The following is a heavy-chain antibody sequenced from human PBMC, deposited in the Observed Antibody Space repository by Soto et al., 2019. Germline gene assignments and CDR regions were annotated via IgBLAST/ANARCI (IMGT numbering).Heavy chain of an antibody. Sequence: ASVKVSCKASGYTFTSYGISWVRQAPGQGLEWMGGIIPIFGTANYAQKFQGRVTITADESTSTAYMELSSLRSEDTAVYYCASRCISTSCPYYYYYGMDVWGQGTTVTVSS. CDR2: IIPIFGTA. D-gene: IGHD2-2*01. CDR1: GYTFTSYG. CDR3: ASRCISTSCPYYYYYGMDV. V-gene: IGHV1-69*13. J-gene: IGHJ6*02.